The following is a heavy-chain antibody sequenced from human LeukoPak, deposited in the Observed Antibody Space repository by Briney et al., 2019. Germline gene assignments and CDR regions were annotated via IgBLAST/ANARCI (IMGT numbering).Heavy chain of an antibody. D-gene: IGHD3-9*01. Sequence: SETLSLTCTVSGGSFSSYYWSWIRQPPGKGLEWIGYIYYSGSTNYNPSLKSRVTISVDTSKNQFSLKLRSVTAADTAVYYCARDRYYDILTGMEGNDGFDIWGQGTMVTVSS. V-gene: IGHV4-59*12. J-gene: IGHJ3*02. CDR2: IYYSGST. CDR3: ARDRYYDILTGMEGNDGFDI. CDR1: GGSFSSYY.